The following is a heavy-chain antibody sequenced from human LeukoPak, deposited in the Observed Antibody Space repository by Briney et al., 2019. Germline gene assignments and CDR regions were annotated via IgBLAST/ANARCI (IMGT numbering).Heavy chain of an antibody. CDR1: GYTFATSW. J-gene: IGHJ4*02. V-gene: IGHV5-51*01. Sequence: GESLKISCKGSGYTFATSWFGWVRQLPGKGLEWMGVIYPGDSDTRYSPSFRGQVTISADKSINTAYLQWRSLEASDTAMYYCARSGYRGYEFDYWGQGSLVTVSS. CDR3: ARSGYRGYEFDY. CDR2: IYPGDSDT. D-gene: IGHD5-12*01.